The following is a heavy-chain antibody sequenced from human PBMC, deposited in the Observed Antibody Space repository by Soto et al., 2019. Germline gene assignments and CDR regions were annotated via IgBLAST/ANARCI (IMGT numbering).Heavy chain of an antibody. J-gene: IGHJ4*02. CDR2: ISSSSSYI. CDR3: ARDLRWYSSSWYSGYFDY. Sequence: GGSLRLSCAASGFTFSSYSMNWVRQAPGKGLEWVSSISSSSSYIYYADSVKGRFTISRDNAKNSLYLQMNSLRAEDTAVYYCARDLRWYSSSWYSGYFDYWGQGTLVTVSS. CDR1: GFTFSSYS. D-gene: IGHD6-13*01. V-gene: IGHV3-21*01.